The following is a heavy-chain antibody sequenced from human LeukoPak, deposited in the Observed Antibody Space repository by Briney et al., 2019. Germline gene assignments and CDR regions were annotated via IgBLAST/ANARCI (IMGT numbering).Heavy chain of an antibody. CDR2: INSDGGTT. Sequence: GSLRLSCAASGFTFSSYGMHWVRQPPGKGLEYVSAINSDGGTTDHANSVKGRFTISRDNSKNTLYLQMDSLRVEDMAVYYCAREVPNQDHRDFFDYWGQGSLVTVSS. CDR1: GFTFSSYG. J-gene: IGHJ4*02. D-gene: IGHD1-14*01. CDR3: AREVPNQDHRDFFDY. V-gene: IGHV3-64*01.